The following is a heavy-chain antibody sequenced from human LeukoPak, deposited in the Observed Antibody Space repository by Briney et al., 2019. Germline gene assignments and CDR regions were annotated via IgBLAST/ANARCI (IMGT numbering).Heavy chain of an antibody. Sequence: SETLSLTCTVSGGSIRSYYWSWIRQPPGKGLEWIGYIYYSGSTNYNPSLKSRVTISVDTSKNQFSLKLSSVTAADTAVYYCARGREDFQHWGQGTLVTVSS. CDR3: ARGREDFQH. V-gene: IGHV4-59*08. CDR2: IYYSGST. CDR1: GGSIRSYY. J-gene: IGHJ1*01.